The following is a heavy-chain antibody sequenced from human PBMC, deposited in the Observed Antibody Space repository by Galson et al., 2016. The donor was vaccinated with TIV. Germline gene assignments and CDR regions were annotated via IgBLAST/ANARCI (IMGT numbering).Heavy chain of an antibody. CDR1: GYTFTGYF. V-gene: IGHV1-2*02. CDR3: ARDRRRGYLSYNGMGV. J-gene: IGHJ6*02. Sequence: SVKVSCKASGYTFTGYFMHWVRQAPGQGFEWMGWINPNSGGTNFAQKFQDRVTMTRDTSINTVYMEVSRLKTDDTALYYCARDRRRGYLSYNGMGVWGQGTTVIVAS. D-gene: IGHD1-1*01. CDR2: INPNSGGT.